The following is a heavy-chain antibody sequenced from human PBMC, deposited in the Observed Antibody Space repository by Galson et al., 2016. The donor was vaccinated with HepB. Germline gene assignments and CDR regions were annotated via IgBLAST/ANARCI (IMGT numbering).Heavy chain of an antibody. J-gene: IGHJ6*03. CDR3: ARDFKLGAPDYMDV. CDR2: TSKAGDTT. D-gene: IGHD1-26*01. CDR1: GFIVSSND. Sequence: SLRLSCAASGFIVSSNDMSWVRQAPGKGLEWVAVTSKAGDTTFYGDSVKGRFTISRDNSKNTVDLQIHSLRSEDAAVYFCARDFKLGAPDYMDVWGKGTTVTVS. V-gene: IGHV3-30-3*01.